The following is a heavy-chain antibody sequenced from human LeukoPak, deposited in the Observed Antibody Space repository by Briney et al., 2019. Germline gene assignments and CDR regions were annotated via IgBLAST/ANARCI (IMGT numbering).Heavy chain of an antibody. J-gene: IGHJ4*02. CDR2: IRSKAHGGTT. D-gene: IGHD2-15*01. Sequence: TGGSLRLSCTASGFTFGDYAMSWFRQARAEGLEWVGVIRSKAHGGTTEYAASVKGRFTISRDDSKSIAYLQMDSLKTEDTAVYYCTRAGRYCSGGSCYSFYWGQGTLVTVSS. CDR1: GFTFGDYA. CDR3: TRAGRYCSGGSCYSFY. V-gene: IGHV3-49*03.